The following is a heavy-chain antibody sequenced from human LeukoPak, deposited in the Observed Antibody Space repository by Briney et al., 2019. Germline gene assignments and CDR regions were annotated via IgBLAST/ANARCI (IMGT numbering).Heavy chain of an antibody. J-gene: IGHJ4*02. CDR2: IKPDGSAE. Sequence: GGSLRLSCATSGFTFSSNRMSWVRHAPGGGLDWVANIKPDGSAEYYAASVKGRFTVSRDNAKNSLYLQMNSLRVEDTAVYYCARANNSSWHNWGQGTLVTVSS. CDR1: GFTFSSNR. V-gene: IGHV3-7*01. D-gene: IGHD6-13*01. CDR3: ARANNSSWHN.